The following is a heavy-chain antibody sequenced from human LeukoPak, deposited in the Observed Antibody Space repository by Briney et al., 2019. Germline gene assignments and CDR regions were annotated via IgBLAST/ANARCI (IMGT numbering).Heavy chain of an antibody. CDR3: ARSLIAARKNYMDV. Sequence: SVKVSCKASGGTFSSYAISWVRQAPGQGLEWMGGIIPIFGTANYAQKFQGRVTITADKSTSTAYMELSSLRSEDTAVYYCARSLIAARKNYMDVWGKGTTVTVSS. V-gene: IGHV1-69*06. J-gene: IGHJ6*03. CDR1: GGTFSSYA. CDR2: IIPIFGTA. D-gene: IGHD6-6*01.